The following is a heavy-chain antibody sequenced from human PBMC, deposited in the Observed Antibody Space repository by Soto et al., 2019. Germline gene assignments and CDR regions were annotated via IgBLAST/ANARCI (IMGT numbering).Heavy chain of an antibody. CDR3: ARRSLSSGWYLLDY. CDR2: ISYSGTT. V-gene: IGHV4-59*08. D-gene: IGHD6-19*01. CDR1: GGSISSYY. J-gene: IGHJ4*02. Sequence: PSETLSLTCTVSGGSISSYYWSWIRQPPGKGLEWIGYISYSGTTNYNPSLKSRVTISVDTSKNQFSLKLSPVTAADTAVYYCARRSLSSGWYLLDYWGQGTLVTVSS.